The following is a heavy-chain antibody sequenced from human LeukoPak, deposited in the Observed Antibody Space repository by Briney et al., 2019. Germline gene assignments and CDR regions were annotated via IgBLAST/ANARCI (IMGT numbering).Heavy chain of an antibody. Sequence: SETLSLTCTVSGGSISSYYWSWIRQPPGKGLEWIGYIYYSGSTNYNPSLKSRVTISVKTSKNQFSLKLSSVTAADTAVYYCARDVRDDYVHYLGWFDPWGQGTLVTVSS. V-gene: IGHV4-59*01. CDR1: GGSISSYY. CDR3: ARDVRDDYVHYLGWFDP. D-gene: IGHD4-17*01. J-gene: IGHJ5*02. CDR2: IYYSGST.